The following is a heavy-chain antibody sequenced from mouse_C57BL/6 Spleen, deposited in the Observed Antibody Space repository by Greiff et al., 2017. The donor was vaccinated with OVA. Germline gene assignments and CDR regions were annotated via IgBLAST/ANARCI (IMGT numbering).Heavy chain of an antibody. CDR1: GYTFTSYW. V-gene: IGHV1-55*01. J-gene: IGHJ2*01. CDR3: ARSIYYYGSSDY. D-gene: IGHD1-1*01. CDR2: IYPGSGST. Sequence: QVQLQQPGAELVKPGASVKMSCKASGYTFTSYWITWVKQRPGQGLEWIGDIYPGSGSTNYNEKFKSKATLTVDKSSSTAYMQLSSLTSEDSAVYYCARSIYYYGSSDYWGQGTTLTVSS.